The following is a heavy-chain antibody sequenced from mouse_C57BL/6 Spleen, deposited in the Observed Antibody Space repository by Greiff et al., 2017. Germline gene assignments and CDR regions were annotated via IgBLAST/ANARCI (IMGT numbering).Heavy chain of an antibody. CDR1: GYTFTSYW. V-gene: IGHV1-50*01. Sequence: VQLQQPGAELVKPGASVKLSCKASGYTFTSYWMQWVKQRPGQGLEWIGEIDPSDSYTNYNQKFKGKATLTVATSSSTAYMQLSSLTSEDSAVYYGARAYAMDYWGQGTSVTVSS. CDR2: IDPSDSYT. CDR3: ARAYAMDY. J-gene: IGHJ4*01.